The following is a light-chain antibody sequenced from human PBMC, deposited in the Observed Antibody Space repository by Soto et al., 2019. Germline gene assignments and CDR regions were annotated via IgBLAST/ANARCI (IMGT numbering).Light chain of an antibody. J-gene: IGKJ1*01. CDR2: DAS. V-gene: IGKV3-11*01. CDR1: QSVSSY. CDR3: QQRSNWPPT. Sequence: IVFTQSPATLSLSPGEIATLSCRASQSVSSYLAWYQQKPGQAPRLLIYDASNRATGIPARFSGSGSGTDFTLTISSLEPEDFAVYYCQQRSNWPPTFGQGTKVDIK.